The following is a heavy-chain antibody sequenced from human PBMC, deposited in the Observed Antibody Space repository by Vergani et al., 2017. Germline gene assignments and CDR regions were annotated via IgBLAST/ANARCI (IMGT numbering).Heavy chain of an antibody. V-gene: IGHV3-30-3*01. D-gene: IGHD2-2*01. Sequence: QVQLVESGGGVVQPGGSLRLSCAASGFTFSSYAMHWVRQAPGKGLEWVAVISYDGSNKYYADSVKGRFTISRDNSKNTLYLQMNSLRAEDTAVYYCARDPRVRKRVVVVPAASYYMDVWGKGTTVTVSS. CDR3: ARDPRVRKRVVVVPAASYYMDV. CDR1: GFTFSSYA. CDR2: ISYDGSNK. J-gene: IGHJ6*03.